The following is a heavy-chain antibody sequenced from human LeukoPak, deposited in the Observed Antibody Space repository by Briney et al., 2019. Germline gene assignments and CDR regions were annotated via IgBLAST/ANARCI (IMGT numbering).Heavy chain of an antibody. CDR2: IIPILGIA. J-gene: IGHJ1*01. CDR1: GGTFSSYA. CDR3: ARDDYYYDSSEYFQH. Sequence: ASVKVSCKASGGTFSSYAISWVRQAPGQGLEWMGRIIPILGIANYAQKFQGRVTITADKSTSTAYMELSSLRSEDTAVYYCARDDYYYDSSEYFQHWGQGTLVTVSS. V-gene: IGHV1-69*04. D-gene: IGHD3-22*01.